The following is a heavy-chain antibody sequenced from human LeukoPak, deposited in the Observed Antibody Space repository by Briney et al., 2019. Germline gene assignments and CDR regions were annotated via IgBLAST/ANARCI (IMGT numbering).Heavy chain of an antibody. D-gene: IGHD3-22*01. V-gene: IGHV1-2*06. CDR1: GYTFTGYY. CDR2: INPNSGGT. Sequence: GASVKVSCKASGYTFTGYYMHWVRQAPGQGLEWMGRINPNSGGTNYAQKFQGRVTMTRDTSISTAYMELSSLRSEDTAVYYCARAYDSSGYYYAISSDWGQGTLVAVSS. J-gene: IGHJ4*02. CDR3: ARAYDSSGYYYAISSD.